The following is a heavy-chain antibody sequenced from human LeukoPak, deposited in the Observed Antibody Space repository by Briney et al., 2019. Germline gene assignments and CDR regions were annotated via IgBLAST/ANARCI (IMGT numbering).Heavy chain of an antibody. Sequence: PGGSLRLSCVASGFTFDDYAMHWVRQAPGKGLEWVSSISWYSGNIGYADSVKGRFTISRDRARNSLYLQMDSLRPEDTALYYCAKDTGGNGAYFYAMDVWGQGTSVTVSS. CDR3: AKDTGGNGAYFYAMDV. D-gene: IGHD4-23*01. CDR1: GFTFDDYA. V-gene: IGHV3-9*01. CDR2: ISWYSGNI. J-gene: IGHJ6*02.